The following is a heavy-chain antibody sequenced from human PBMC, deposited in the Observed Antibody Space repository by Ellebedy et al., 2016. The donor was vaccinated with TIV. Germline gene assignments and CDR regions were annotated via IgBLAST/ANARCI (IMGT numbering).Heavy chain of an antibody. D-gene: IGHD2-2*01. CDR1: GFTFSSYA. CDR3: ARGYCSSTSCRNTNWFDP. V-gene: IGHV3-30-3*01. CDR2: ISYDGSNK. J-gene: IGHJ5*02. Sequence: GESLKISXAASGFTFSSYAMHWVRQAPGKGLEWVAVISYDGSNKYYADSVKGRFTISRDNSKNTLYLQMNSLRAEDTAVYYCARGYCSSTSCRNTNWFDPWGQGTLVTVSS.